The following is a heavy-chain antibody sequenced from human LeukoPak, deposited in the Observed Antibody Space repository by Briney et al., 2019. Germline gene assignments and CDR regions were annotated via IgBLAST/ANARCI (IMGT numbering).Heavy chain of an antibody. V-gene: IGHV4-59*08. CDR1: GGSISSYY. Sequence: SETLSLTCTVSGGSISSYYWSWIRQPPGKGLEWIGYIYYSGSTNYNPSLKSRVTISVDTSKNQFSLKLSSVTAAGTAVYYCARRYYGMDVWGQGTTVTVSS. CDR3: ARRYYGMDV. J-gene: IGHJ6*02. CDR2: IYYSGST.